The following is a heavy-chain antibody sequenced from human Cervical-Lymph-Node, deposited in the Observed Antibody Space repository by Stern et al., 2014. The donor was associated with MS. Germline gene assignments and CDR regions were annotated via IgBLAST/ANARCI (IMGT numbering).Heavy chain of an antibody. Sequence: MQLVQSGGGLVQPGGSLRLSCEASGLTFSTSFMHWVRQAPGKGLVWVSRMDGDGSIRTYADSVRGRFIISRDNAKNTLYLQMNSLRAEDTAVYYCARGGRSSSLDYWGQGTLVTVSS. CDR1: GLTFSTSF. CDR3: ARGGRSSSLDY. CDR2: MDGDGSIR. J-gene: IGHJ4*02. D-gene: IGHD6-6*01. V-gene: IGHV3-74*02.